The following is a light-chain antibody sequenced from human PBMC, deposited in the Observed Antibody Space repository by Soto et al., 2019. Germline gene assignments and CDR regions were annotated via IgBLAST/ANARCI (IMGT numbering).Light chain of an antibody. CDR2: GAS. V-gene: IGKV3-11*01. Sequence: EIMLTQSPASLSLSPGERATLSCRASQSVDSYLVWYQQKPGQAPRLLIFGASNRATGIPARFSGSGSGTDFTLTINSLEPEDFAVYYCQQRDSWPITFGQGTRLEIK. CDR3: QQRDSWPIT. CDR1: QSVDSY. J-gene: IGKJ5*01.